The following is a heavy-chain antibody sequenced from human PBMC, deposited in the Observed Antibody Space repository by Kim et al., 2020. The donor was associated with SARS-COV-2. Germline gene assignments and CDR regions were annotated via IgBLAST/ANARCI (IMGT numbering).Heavy chain of an antibody. Sequence: GRSLRLSCAVSGFSLNNYGMHWVRQAPGKGLEWVSLISFDGNNKYYADSVKGRFTISRDTSKSMLLLEMNSLRAEDTALYYCARERAISGYDDSWPCDAFDVWGQGTLVSVSS. CDR2: ISFDGNNK. V-gene: IGHV3-33*05. D-gene: IGHD6-25*01. CDR3: ARERAISGYDDSWPCDAFDV. CDR1: GFSLNNYG. J-gene: IGHJ3*01.